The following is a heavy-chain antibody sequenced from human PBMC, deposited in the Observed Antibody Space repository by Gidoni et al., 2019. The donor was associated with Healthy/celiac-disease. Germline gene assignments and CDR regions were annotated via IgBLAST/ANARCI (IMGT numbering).Heavy chain of an antibody. Sequence: QLQLVQSXXXVKKPGASVKVSCKASGYTFNSYGISWVRQAPGQGLGWLGWISAYKGNTNYAQKLQGRVTMTTDTSTSTAYMELRSLRSXXXAVYYCARGFGIPIRVYYFDYWGQGTXXXXSS. CDR3: ARGFGIPIRVYYFDY. V-gene: IGHV1-18*04. CDR2: ISAYKGNT. D-gene: IGHD2-21*01. CDR1: GYTFNSYG. J-gene: IGHJ4*02.